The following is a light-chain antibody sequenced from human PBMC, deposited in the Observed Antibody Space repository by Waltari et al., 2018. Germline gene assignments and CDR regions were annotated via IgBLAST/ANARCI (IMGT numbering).Light chain of an antibody. CDR2: GNS. CDR3: QSYDSSLSGSV. V-gene: IGLV1-40*01. J-gene: IGLJ2*01. Sequence: QSVLTQPPSVSGAPGQRVTISCTGSSSNIGTGYDVHWYQQLPGTAPKLLIYGNSNRPSGFPDRFSGSESGTSASLAITGLQAEDEADYYCQSYDSSLSGSVFGGGTKLTVL. CDR1: SSNIGTGYD.